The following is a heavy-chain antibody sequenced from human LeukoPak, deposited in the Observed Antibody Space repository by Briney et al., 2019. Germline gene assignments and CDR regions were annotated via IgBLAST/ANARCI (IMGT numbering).Heavy chain of an antibody. CDR3: ARHGVATMKRVAV. V-gene: IGHV4-59*08. CDR2: IYSSGST. J-gene: IGHJ6*03. D-gene: IGHD5-24*01. CDR1: GGSITSYY. Sequence: SETLSLTCTVSGGSITSYYWSWIRQPPGKGLEWIGYIYSSGSTKYNPSLRSRVTVLVDTSKNQFSLNLTSVTAADTAVYYCARHGVATMKRVAVWGKGTTVTVSS.